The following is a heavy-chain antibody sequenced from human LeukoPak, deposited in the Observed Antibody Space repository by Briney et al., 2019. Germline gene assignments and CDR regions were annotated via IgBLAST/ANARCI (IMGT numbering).Heavy chain of an antibody. D-gene: IGHD6-19*01. CDR2: INPSGGST. CDR3: ARDQRRPSGWYGAYFDY. CDR1: GYTFTSYY. Sequence: ASVKVSCKASGYTFTSYYMHWVRQAPGQGLEWMGIINPSGGSTSYAQKFQGRVTMTRDTSTSTVYMELSSLRSEDTAVYYCARDQRRPSGWYGAYFDYWGQGTLVTVSS. J-gene: IGHJ4*02. V-gene: IGHV1-46*01.